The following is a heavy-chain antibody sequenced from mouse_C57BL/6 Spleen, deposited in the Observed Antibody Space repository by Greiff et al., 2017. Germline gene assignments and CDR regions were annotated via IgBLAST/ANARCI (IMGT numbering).Heavy chain of an antibody. CDR1: GYTFTSYW. Sequence: VQLQQPGAELVKPGASVKMSCKASGYTFTSYWITWVKQRPGQGLEWIGDIYPGSGSTNYNEKFKSKATLTVDTSSSTAYMQLSSLTSEDSAVYYCARKIYYYGSSYAMDYWGQGTSVTVSS. CDR3: ARKIYYYGSSYAMDY. J-gene: IGHJ4*01. D-gene: IGHD1-1*01. CDR2: IYPGSGST. V-gene: IGHV1-55*01.